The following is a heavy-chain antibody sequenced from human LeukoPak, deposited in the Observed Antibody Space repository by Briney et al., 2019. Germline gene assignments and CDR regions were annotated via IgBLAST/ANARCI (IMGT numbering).Heavy chain of an antibody. D-gene: IGHD3-22*01. CDR2: INPNSGGT. V-gene: IGHV1-2*04. CDR1: GYTFTGYY. CDR3: ARDPITYYYDSSGYWEGWFDP. J-gene: IGHJ5*02. Sequence: ASVKVSCKAYGYTFTGYYMHWVRQAPGQGLEWMGWINPNSGGTNYAQKFQGWVTMTRDTSISTAYMELSRLRSDDTAVYYCARDPITYYYDSSGYWEGWFDPWGQGTLVTVSS.